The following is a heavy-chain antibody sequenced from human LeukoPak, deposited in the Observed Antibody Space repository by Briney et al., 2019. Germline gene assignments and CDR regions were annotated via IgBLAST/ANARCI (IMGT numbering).Heavy chain of an antibody. J-gene: IGHJ5*02. V-gene: IGHV4-34*01. CDR2: INHSGST. CDR1: GVSFSGYY. D-gene: IGHD3-9*01. CDR3: ARGGTLRYFDWLLGWFDP. Sequence: ASETLSLTCAVYGVSFSGYYWSWIRQPQGKGLEWIGEINHSGSTNYNPSLKSRVTISVDTSKNQFSLKLSAVTAADTAVYYCARGGTLRYFDWLLGWFDPWGQGTLVTVSS.